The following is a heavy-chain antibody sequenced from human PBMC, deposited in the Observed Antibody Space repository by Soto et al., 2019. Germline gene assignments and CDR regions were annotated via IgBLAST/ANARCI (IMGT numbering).Heavy chain of an antibody. CDR3: ARVSIGLPKTKVRYYFDY. V-gene: IGHV4-59*01. CDR1: GGSISSYY. CDR2: IYYSEST. J-gene: IGHJ4*02. D-gene: IGHD2-15*01. Sequence: PSETLSLTCTVSGGSISSYYWSWIRQPPGKGLEWIGYIYYSESTNNNPSLKSRVTISVDASKNQFSLKLSSVTAADTAVYYCARVSIGLPKTKVRYYFDYWGQGTLVTVSS.